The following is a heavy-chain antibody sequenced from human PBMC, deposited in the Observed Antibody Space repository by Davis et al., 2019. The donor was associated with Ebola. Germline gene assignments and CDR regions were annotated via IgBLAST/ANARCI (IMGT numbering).Heavy chain of an antibody. D-gene: IGHD1-1*01. CDR1: GFTFSSYS. CDR3: ARRGGGTGGFDY. J-gene: IGHJ4*02. CDR2: ISSSSSYI. Sequence: GGSLRLSCAASGFTFSSYSMNWVRQAPGKGLEWVSSISSSSSYIYYADSVKGRFTISRDNAKNSLYLQMNSLRAEDTAVYYCARRGGGTGGFDYWGQGTLVTVSS. V-gene: IGHV3-21*01.